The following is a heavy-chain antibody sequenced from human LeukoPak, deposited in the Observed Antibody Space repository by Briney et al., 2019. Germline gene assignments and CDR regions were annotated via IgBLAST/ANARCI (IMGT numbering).Heavy chain of an antibody. J-gene: IGHJ4*02. V-gene: IGHV3-23*01. CDR3: AKANSGSYLDYFDS. D-gene: IGHD1-26*01. CDR1: RFTFSSCD. CDR2: ISHTGGST. Sequence: GGSLRLSCAASRFTFSSCDMSWLGEAPRTGPDSVSTISHTGGSTHYADSVKGRFTISRDNSKNTVYLQVSTVRADDTAVYYCAKANSGSYLDYFDSWGQGTLVTVSS.